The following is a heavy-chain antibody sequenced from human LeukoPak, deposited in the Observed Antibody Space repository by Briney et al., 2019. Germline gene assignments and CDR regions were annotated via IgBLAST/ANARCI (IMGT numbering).Heavy chain of an antibody. J-gene: IGHJ4*02. V-gene: IGHV3-21*04. D-gene: IGHD4-17*01. CDR3: AKDPYGDYNIGVY. CDR1: GFILTTYS. CDR2: ISSSSTYI. Sequence: GGSLRLSCAASGFILTTYSINWVRQAPGKGLEWVSSISSSSTYIYYAGSVKGRFTISRDNAKNTLYLQMDSLRAEDTAVYYCAKDPYGDYNIGVYWGQGTLVTVSS.